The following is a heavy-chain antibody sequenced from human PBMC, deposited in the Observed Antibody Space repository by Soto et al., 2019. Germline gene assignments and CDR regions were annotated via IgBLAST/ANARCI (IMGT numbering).Heavy chain of an antibody. J-gene: IGHJ4*02. CDR2: IYWYDFQ. CDR3: ANRPDLSHFDY. V-gene: IGHV2-5*01. Sequence: QITLKESGPMLVKPTQTLTLTCTFSGFSLTTTGLGVGWIRQPPGKTLEWLAAIYWYDFQRYSPSLKSRLTITKDTSKNQVVLTMTNIDPADTATYYCANRPDLSHFDYWGQGLLVTVSS. CDR1: GFSLTTTGLG.